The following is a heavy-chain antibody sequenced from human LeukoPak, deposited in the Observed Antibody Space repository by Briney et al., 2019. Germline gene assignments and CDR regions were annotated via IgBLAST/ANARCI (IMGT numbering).Heavy chain of an antibody. V-gene: IGHV3-48*03. CDR2: ISSSGSTT. CDR1: GFTFSSYE. J-gene: IGHJ4*01. D-gene: IGHD5-24*01. Sequence: GGSLRLSCAASGFTFSSYEMTWVRQAPGKGLEWVSYISSSGSTTHYADSVKGRFTFSRDNAKNSLFLQMSSLRAEDTAFYYCAKLLRDVTIYDFWGHGAQVTVSS. CDR3: AKLLRDVTIYDF.